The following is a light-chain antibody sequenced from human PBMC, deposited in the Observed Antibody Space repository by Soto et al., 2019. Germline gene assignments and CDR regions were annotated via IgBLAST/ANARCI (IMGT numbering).Light chain of an antibody. V-gene: IGLV1-36*01. CDR3: AAWDDSLSETV. J-gene: IGLJ7*01. CDR2: YDD. Sequence: QSVLTQPPSVSEAPRQRVTISCSGSSSNIGNNAVNWYQQLPGKAPKLLIYYDDLLPSGVSDRFSGSKSGTSASLAISGLQSEDEADYYCAAWDDSLSETVFGGGTQLTVL. CDR1: SSNIGNNA.